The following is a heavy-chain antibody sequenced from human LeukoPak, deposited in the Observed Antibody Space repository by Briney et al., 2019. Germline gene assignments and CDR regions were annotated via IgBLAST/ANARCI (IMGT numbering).Heavy chain of an antibody. Sequence: GGSLRLSCAASGFTVSTNYMTWVRQAPGKGLEWVSIIYNNGNTYHADSVKGRFTISRDNSKNTLYLQMDSLRADDTAVYYCARELAYCSTNGCPLGYWGQGTLVTVSS. V-gene: IGHV3-53*01. CDR2: IYNNGNT. CDR1: GFTVSTNY. CDR3: ARELAYCSTNGCPLGY. D-gene: IGHD2-2*01. J-gene: IGHJ4*02.